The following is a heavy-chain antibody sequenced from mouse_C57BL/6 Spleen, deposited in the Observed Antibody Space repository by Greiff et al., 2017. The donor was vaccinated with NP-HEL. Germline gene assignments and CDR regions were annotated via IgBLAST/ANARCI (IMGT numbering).Heavy chain of an antibody. CDR2: IDPSDSYT. Sequence: QVQLQQPGAELVMPGASVKLSCKASGYTFTSYWMHWVKQRPGQGLEWIGEIDPSDSYTNYNQKFKGKSTLTVDKSSSAAYMQLSSLTSEDSAVYYCARRGYDYGFAYWGQGTLVTVSA. V-gene: IGHV1-69*01. CDR1: GYTFTSYW. CDR3: ARRGYDYGFAY. D-gene: IGHD2-4*01. J-gene: IGHJ3*01.